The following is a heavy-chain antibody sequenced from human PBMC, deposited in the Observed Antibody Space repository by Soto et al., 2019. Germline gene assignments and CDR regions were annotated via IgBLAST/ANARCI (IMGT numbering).Heavy chain of an antibody. CDR3: ARYYYDSSGHGWFDP. CDR2: IGTAGDT. D-gene: IGHD3-22*01. V-gene: IGHV3-13*01. J-gene: IGHJ5*02. Sequence: EVQLVQSGGGLVQPGGSLRLSCAASGFTFSSYDMHWVRQATGKGLEWVSAIGTAGDTYYPGSVKGRFTISRENAKNSLYLQMNSLRAGDTAVYYCARYYYDSSGHGWFDPWGQGTLVTVSS. CDR1: GFTFSSYD.